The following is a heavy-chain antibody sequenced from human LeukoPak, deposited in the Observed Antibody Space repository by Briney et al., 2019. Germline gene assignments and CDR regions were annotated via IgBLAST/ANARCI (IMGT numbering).Heavy chain of an antibody. Sequence: ASVKVSCKPSGSLFTAYHLHWVRQAPGQGLEWMGRIIPNSGATNYPQNFQGRVTMTRDTSISTAYMELSRLSPDDTAVYYCARAGARYCSSTSCYRYYYYYMDVWGKGTTVTVSS. V-gene: IGHV1-2*06. CDR2: IIPNSGAT. J-gene: IGHJ6*03. CDR3: ARAGARYCSSTSCYRYYYYYMDV. D-gene: IGHD2-2*01. CDR1: GSLFTAYH.